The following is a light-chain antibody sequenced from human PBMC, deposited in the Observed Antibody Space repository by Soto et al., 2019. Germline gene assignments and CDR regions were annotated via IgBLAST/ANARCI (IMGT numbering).Light chain of an antibody. CDR1: SGNFASSS. Sequence: NFMLTQPLSVSGSPGEAVTISCTRSSGNFASSSVQWYQQRPGSAPTTVIYDNFQRPSGVPDRFSGSIDSSSNSASLTISGLMTEDEADYYCQSYDISTWVFGGGTKLTVL. V-gene: IGLV6-57*04. CDR3: QSYDISTWV. CDR2: DNF. J-gene: IGLJ3*02.